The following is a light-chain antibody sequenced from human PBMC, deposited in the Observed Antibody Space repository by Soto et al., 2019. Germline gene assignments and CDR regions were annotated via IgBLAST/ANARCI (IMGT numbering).Light chain of an antibody. V-gene: IGKV1-5*01. CDR2: GAS. Sequence: DIQMTQSPSTLSASVGDRVTITCRASQSISSWLAWYQQKPGKAPKLLIYGASSLEGGVPSRFSGTGSGTEFSLTFSSLQPDDFPTYYCQQYNSYSPLTFVQGTNVEIK. J-gene: IGKJ1*01. CDR1: QSISSW. CDR3: QQYNSYSPLT.